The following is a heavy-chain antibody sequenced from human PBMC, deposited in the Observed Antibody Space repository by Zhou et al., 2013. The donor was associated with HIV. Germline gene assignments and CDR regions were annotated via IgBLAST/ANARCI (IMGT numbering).Heavy chain of an antibody. J-gene: IGHJ4*02. CDR1: GYTFTGYY. CDR2: INSNSGDA. CDR3: ARGWDPRH. D-gene: IGHD1-26*01. Sequence: QVQLVQSGAEVKKPGASVKVSCKASGYTFTGYYLHWMRQAPGQGLEWMGCINSNSGDAEYAQKFQGRVTMTRDTSISTAYMELSSLISDDTAVYYCARGWDPRHWGQGTLVTVSS. V-gene: IGHV1-2*02.